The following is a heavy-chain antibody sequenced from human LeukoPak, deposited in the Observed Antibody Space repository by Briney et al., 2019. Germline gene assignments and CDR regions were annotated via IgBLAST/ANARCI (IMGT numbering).Heavy chain of an antibody. D-gene: IGHD3-22*01. Sequence: GRSLRLSCAASGFTFSSYGMHWVRQAPGKGLEWVAVISYDGSNKYYADSVKGRFTISRDNSKNTLYLQMNSLRAEDTAVYYCAKELPTYYYDSSGYYYPDYWGQGTLVTASS. J-gene: IGHJ4*02. V-gene: IGHV3-30*18. CDR2: ISYDGSNK. CDR1: GFTFSSYG. CDR3: AKELPTYYYDSSGYYYPDY.